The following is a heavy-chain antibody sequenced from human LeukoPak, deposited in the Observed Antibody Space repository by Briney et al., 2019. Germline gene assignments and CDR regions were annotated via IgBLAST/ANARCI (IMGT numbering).Heavy chain of an antibody. V-gene: IGHV4-59*12. J-gene: IGHJ3*02. CDR2: IYDSGST. CDR3: ARETVFGYYDNQGAFDI. Sequence: SSETLSLTCTVSGGSISSYYWAWIRRPPGKGLEWIGCIYDSGSTYSNPSLKSRVTISVDTSKNQFSLKLSSVTAADTAVYYCARETVFGYYDNQGAFDIWGQGTMVTVSS. D-gene: IGHD3-22*01. CDR1: GGSISSYY.